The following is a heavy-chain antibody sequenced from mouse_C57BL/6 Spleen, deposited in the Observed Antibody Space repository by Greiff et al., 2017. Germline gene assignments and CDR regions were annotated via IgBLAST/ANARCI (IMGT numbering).Heavy chain of an antibody. CDR2: IHPNSGST. Sequence: QVQLQQPGAELVKPGASVKLSCKASGYTFTSYWMHWVKPRPGQGLEWIGMIHPNSGSTNYNEKFKSKATLTVAKSSSTACMQLRNLTSEDSAVYDCAGSNYYGSSYLDYWGKGTTLTVSS. J-gene: IGHJ2*01. V-gene: IGHV1-64*01. D-gene: IGHD1-1*01. CDR1: GYTFTSYW. CDR3: AGSNYYGSSYLDY.